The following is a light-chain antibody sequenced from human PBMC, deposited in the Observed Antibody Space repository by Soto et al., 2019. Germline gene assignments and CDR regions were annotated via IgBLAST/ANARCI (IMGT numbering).Light chain of an antibody. V-gene: IGKV3-20*01. CDR3: QQYGSSPYT. J-gene: IGKJ2*01. CDR1: QSVRNSY. Sequence: EILLTQSPGTLSLSPGXRATLSCRASQSVRNSYLAWYQQKPGQAPRLLIYGASGRATGIPDRFSGSGSGTDFTLTISRLEPEDFAVYYCQQYGSSPYTFGQGTKLEI. CDR2: GAS.